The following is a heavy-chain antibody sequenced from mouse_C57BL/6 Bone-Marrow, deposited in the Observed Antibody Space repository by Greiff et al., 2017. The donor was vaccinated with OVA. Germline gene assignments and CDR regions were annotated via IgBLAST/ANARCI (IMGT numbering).Heavy chain of an antibody. J-gene: IGHJ3*01. CDR1: GYSFTSGYF. V-gene: IGHV3-6*01. CDR2: ISYVGSN. D-gene: IGHD1-1*01. CDR3: ARRFYYGTD. Sequence: EVQLQESGPGLVKPSQSLSLTCSVTGYSFTSGYFWNWFRQLPRNNLEWMGYISYVGSNNYNPSLKNRIPITRDTSKNQFFLKLNTVTTEDTATYYCARRFYYGTDWGQGTLVTVSA.